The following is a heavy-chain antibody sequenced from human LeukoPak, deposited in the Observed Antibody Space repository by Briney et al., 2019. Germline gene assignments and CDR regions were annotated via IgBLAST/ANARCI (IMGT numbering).Heavy chain of an antibody. D-gene: IGHD2-2*01. Sequence: PSETLSPTCTVSGGSISSYYWSWIRQPAGKGLEWIGRIYTSGSTNYNPSLKSRVTMSVDTSKNQFSLKLSSVTAADTAVYYCARFQAAQLPYYMDVWGKGTTVTVSS. CDR1: GGSISSYY. CDR2: IYTSGST. V-gene: IGHV4-4*07. CDR3: ARFQAAQLPYYMDV. J-gene: IGHJ6*03.